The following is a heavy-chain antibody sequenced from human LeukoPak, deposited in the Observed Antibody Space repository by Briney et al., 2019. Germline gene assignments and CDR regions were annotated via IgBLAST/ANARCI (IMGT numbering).Heavy chain of an antibody. CDR3: TTDFRGTNPFAY. V-gene: IGHV3-15*01. CDR2: IRSEVDGGIT. Sequence: GGSLRLSCAVSGFTFTNAWMSWVRQAPGKGLKWVGRIRSEVDGGITDYAAPVKGRFTISRDDSKNTLYLQLNSLKTEDTAVYYCTTDFRGTNPFAYWGQGTLVTVSS. CDR1: GFTFTNAW. D-gene: IGHD3-10*01. J-gene: IGHJ4*02.